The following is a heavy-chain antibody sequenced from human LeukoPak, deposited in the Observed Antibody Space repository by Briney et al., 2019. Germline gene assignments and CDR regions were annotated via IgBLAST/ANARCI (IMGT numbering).Heavy chain of an antibody. Sequence: PGGSLRLSCAASGFAFSSQAMGWVRQAPGKGLEWVSVIGDSGDPTYYADSVKGRFTISRDNSKNTLYLRMNSLRAEDTALYYCAKDARRSSGWYFFDHWGQGTLVTVSS. CDR3: AKDARRSSGWYFFDH. V-gene: IGHV3-23*01. CDR1: GFAFSSQA. CDR2: IGDSGDPT. D-gene: IGHD6-19*01. J-gene: IGHJ4*02.